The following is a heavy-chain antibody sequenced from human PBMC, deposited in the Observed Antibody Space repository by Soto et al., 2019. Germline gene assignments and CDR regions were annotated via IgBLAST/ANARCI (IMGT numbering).Heavy chain of an antibody. CDR1: GFTFSSYS. CDR2: ISYNGSNK. Sequence: GGSLILSCAASGFTFSSYSMHWVRQAPGKGLEWVAVISYNGSNKYYADSVKGRFTISRDNSKNTLYLQMNSLRAEDTAVYYCAKGVDGGDYNHYWGQGTLVTVSS. D-gene: IGHD2-21*02. V-gene: IGHV3-30*18. CDR3: AKGVDGGDYNHY. J-gene: IGHJ4*02.